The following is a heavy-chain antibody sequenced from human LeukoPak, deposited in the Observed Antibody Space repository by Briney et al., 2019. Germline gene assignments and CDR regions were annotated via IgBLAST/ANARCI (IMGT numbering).Heavy chain of an antibody. Sequence: PSETLSLTCTVSGGSISSGGYYWSWIWQPPGKGLEWIGYIYHSGSTYYNPSLKSRVTISVDRSKNQFSLKLSSVTAADTAVYYCASTPGGRYCSGGICYLLDYWGQGTLVTVSS. CDR1: GGSISSGGYY. CDR2: IYHSGST. V-gene: IGHV4-30-2*01. D-gene: IGHD2-15*01. CDR3: ASTPGGRYCSGGICYLLDY. J-gene: IGHJ4*02.